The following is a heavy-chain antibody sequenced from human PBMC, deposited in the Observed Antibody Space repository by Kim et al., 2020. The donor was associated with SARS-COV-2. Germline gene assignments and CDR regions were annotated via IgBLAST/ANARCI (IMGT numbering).Heavy chain of an antibody. CDR1: GFTFDDYT. J-gene: IGHJ6*02. Sequence: GGSLRLSCAASGFTFDDYTMHWVRQAPGKGLEWVSLISWDGGSTYYADSVKGRFTISRDNSKNSLYLQMNSLRTEDTALYYCAKDRGGIVGAPVGVYYYYGMDVWGQGTTVTVSS. D-gene: IGHD1-26*01. CDR2: ISWDGGST. CDR3: AKDRGGIVGAPVGVYYYYGMDV. V-gene: IGHV3-43*01.